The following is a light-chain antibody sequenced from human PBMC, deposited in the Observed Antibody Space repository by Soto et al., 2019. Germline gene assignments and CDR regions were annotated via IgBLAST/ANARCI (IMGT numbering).Light chain of an antibody. V-gene: IGKV1-39*01. CDR3: QQTYSLPWT. J-gene: IGKJ1*01. CDR1: QSVRNY. Sequence: DIQMTQSPSSLSASVGDIVTITCRASQSVRNYLNWYRQRPGEAPSLLVYGASTLQSGVPLRFNGSGSGTDFSLTISSLQPEDVATFHCQQTYSLPWTFGQGTKVTVK. CDR2: GAS.